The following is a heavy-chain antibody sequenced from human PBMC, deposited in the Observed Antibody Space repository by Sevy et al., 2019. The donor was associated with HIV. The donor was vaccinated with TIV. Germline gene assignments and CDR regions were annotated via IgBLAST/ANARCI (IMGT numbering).Heavy chain of an antibody. Sequence: GGSLRLSCAASGFTFSDYWMTWVRRAPGKDLEWVASRKRDESVKDYVDSVKGRFSVSRDNAKNSLYLHMNSLRADDTALYYCARDSSYCSGDKCYDVFDIWGQGTMVTVSS. CDR1: GFTFSDYW. CDR3: ARDSSYCSGDKCYDVFDI. J-gene: IGHJ3*02. V-gene: IGHV3-7*01. CDR2: RKRDESVK. D-gene: IGHD2-21*01.